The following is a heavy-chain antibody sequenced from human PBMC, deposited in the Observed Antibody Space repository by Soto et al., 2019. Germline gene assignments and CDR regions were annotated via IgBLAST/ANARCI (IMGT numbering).Heavy chain of an antibody. J-gene: IGHJ2*01. CDR2: IYYSGST. CDR1: GGSISSSSYY. D-gene: IGHD6-19*01. Sequence: SETLSLTCTVSGGSISSSSYYWGWIRQPPGKGLEWIGSIYYSGSTYYNPSLKSRVTISVDTSKNQFSLKLSSVTAADTAVYYCARQGAVAPPLSYWYFDLWGRGTLVTVSS. CDR3: ARQGAVAPPLSYWYFDL. V-gene: IGHV4-39*01.